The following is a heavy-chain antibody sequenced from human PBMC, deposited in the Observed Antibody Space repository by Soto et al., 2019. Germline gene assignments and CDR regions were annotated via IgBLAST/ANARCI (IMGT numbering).Heavy chain of an antibody. Sequence: ASVKVSCKASGYTFTGYHMHWVRQAPGQGLEWMGWINPNSGVTIYAQKFQGRVIMTRETPITTAYMELSRLTSDDTAVYYCARRLGLLVTPIPGYWGQGTMVTVSS. J-gene: IGHJ4*02. V-gene: IGHV1-2*02. D-gene: IGHD2-21*02. CDR1: GYTFTGYH. CDR3: ARRLGLLVTPIPGY. CDR2: INPNSGVT.